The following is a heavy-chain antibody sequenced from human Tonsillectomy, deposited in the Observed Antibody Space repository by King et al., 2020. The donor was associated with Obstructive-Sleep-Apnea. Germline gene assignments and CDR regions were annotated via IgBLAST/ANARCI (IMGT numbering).Heavy chain of an antibody. J-gene: IGHJ4*02. Sequence: LQLVQSGGGLVKPGGSLRLSCAASGFTFSSYSMNWVRQAPGKGLEWVSSISSSSSYIYYADSVKGRFTISRDNAKNSLYLQMNSLRAEDTAVYYCARGSYPVIYYFDYWGQGTLVTVSS. D-gene: IGHD1-26*01. CDR1: GFTFSSYS. V-gene: IGHV3-21*01. CDR3: ARGSYPVIYYFDY. CDR2: ISSSSSYI.